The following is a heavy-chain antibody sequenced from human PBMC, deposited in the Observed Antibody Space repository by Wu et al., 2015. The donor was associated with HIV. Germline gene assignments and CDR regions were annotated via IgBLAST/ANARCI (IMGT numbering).Heavy chain of an antibody. CDR3: ARGSYDYDSGGYSMSGFDI. CDR1: GGSLTNYV. J-gene: IGHJ3*02. CDR2: ITPISGTP. V-gene: IGHV1-69*05. D-gene: IGHD3-22*01. Sequence: QVQLEQSGAELKKPGSSVKVSCKVSGGSLTNYVITWVRQAPGQGLEWMGGITPISGTPEFAQKFQGRVTITTDESTKTAFMALSSLTSEDTAIYYCARGSYDYDSGGYSMSGFDIWGQGTLVTVSS.